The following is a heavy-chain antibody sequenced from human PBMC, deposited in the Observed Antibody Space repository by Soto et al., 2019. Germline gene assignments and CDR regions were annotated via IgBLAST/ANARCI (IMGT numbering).Heavy chain of an antibody. V-gene: IGHV5-51*01. CDR1: GYSFTSYW. J-gene: IGHJ4*02. D-gene: IGHD2-2*01. Sequence: PGESLKISCKGSGYSFTSYWIGWVRQMPGKGLEWMGIIYPGDSDTRYSPSFQGQVTISADKSISTAYLQWSSLKASDTAMYYCASNSHYCSRTSCYPYYWGQGTLVTVS. CDR3: ASNSHYCSRTSCYPYY. CDR2: IYPGDSDT.